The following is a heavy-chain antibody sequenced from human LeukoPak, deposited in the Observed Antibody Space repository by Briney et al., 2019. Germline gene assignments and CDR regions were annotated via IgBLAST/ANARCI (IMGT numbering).Heavy chain of an antibody. CDR1: GLTFYRYA. Sequence: PGGSLRLSCAASGLTFYRYAMHWVRQAPGKGLEWVAVISYDGSNKYYAGSVKGRFTISRDNSKNSLYLQMNSLKAEDTAIYYCTKKRLNRLGFYYGIDVWGQGTTVTVSS. CDR3: TKKRLNRLGFYYGIDV. D-gene: IGHD4-17*01. V-gene: IGHV3-30*18. J-gene: IGHJ6*02. CDR2: ISYDGSNK.